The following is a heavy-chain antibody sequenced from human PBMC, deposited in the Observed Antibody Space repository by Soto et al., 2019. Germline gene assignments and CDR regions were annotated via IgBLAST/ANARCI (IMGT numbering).Heavy chain of an antibody. D-gene: IGHD4-17*01. CDR3: ATEMTTVTHWDY. V-gene: IGHV4-34*01. Sequence: SETLSLTCAVYGGSFSGYYWSWIRQPPGKGLEWIGEISHSGSTNYNPSLKSRVTISVDTSKNQFSLKLSSVTAADTAVYYCATEMTTVTHWDYWGQGTLVTVSS. J-gene: IGHJ4*02. CDR1: GGSFSGYY. CDR2: ISHSGST.